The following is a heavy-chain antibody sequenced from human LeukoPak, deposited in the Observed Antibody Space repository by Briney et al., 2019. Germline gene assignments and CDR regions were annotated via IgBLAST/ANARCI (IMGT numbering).Heavy chain of an antibody. CDR3: ATGSHGGGDF. D-gene: IGHD3-16*01. J-gene: IGHJ4*02. CDR2: IIPVFGSP. Sequence: ASVKVSCKTSGVNFGSYDILWVRQAPGQGLEWLGAIIPVFGSPNYAQKFQDRLAIIADESTSTVYMELSSLTSNDTAVFYCATGSHGGGDFWGQGTLVTVSS. V-gene: IGHV1-69*13. CDR1: GVNFGSYD.